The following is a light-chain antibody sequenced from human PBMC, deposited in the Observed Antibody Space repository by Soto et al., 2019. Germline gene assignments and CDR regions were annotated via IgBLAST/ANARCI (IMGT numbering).Light chain of an antibody. V-gene: IGLV1-44*01. CDR2: STN. Sequence: QSVLTQPPSASGTPGQRVTISCSGSSSNIGTNSVNWYQQYPGTAPKLLIYSTNQRPSGVPDRFSASKSGTSASLAISGLQSEDEADYYCAAWDDSLNGGVFGGGTKLTVL. CDR1: SSNIGTNS. CDR3: AAWDDSLNGGV. J-gene: IGLJ3*02.